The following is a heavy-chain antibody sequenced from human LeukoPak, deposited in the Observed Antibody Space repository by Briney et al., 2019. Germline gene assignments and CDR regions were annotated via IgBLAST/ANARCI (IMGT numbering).Heavy chain of an antibody. CDR2: ISGSGGST. Sequence: PGGSLRLSCAASGFTFSSYAMSWVRQAPGKGLEWVSAISGSGGSTYYADSVKGRFTISRDNSKNTLYLQMNSLRAEDTAVYYCAKAAGMIAARPGYYYYYMDVWGKGTTVTVSS. J-gene: IGHJ6*03. D-gene: IGHD6-6*01. V-gene: IGHV3-23*01. CDR1: GFTFSSYA. CDR3: AKAAGMIAARPGYYYYYMDV.